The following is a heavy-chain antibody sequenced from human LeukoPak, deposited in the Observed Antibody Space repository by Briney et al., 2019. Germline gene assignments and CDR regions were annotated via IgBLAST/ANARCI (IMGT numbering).Heavy chain of an antibody. CDR3: ASLWFGESNLDY. CDR2: ISAYNGNT. V-gene: IGHV1-18*01. D-gene: IGHD3-10*01. Sequence: ASVKVSCKASGYTFTSYGISWVRQAPGQGLEWMGWISAYNGNTNYAQKLQGRVTMTTDTSTSTAYMELRSLRSDDTAVYYCASLWFGESNLDYWGQGTLVTVSS. CDR1: GYTFTSYG. J-gene: IGHJ4*02.